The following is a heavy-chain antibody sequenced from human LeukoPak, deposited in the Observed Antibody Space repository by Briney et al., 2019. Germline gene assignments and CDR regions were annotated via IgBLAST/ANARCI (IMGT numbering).Heavy chain of an antibody. D-gene: IGHD3-16*02. CDR3: TRDRWIDY. CDR2: INMDGSEE. CDR1: GLIFSNYW. Sequence: GGSLRLSCAASGLIFSNYWMTRVRQAPGKGLEWVANINMDGSEEDYVDSVKGRFTISRDNAKNSLYLRMNSLRAEDTAVYYCTRDRWIDYWGQGTLVTVSS. J-gene: IGHJ4*02. V-gene: IGHV3-7*01.